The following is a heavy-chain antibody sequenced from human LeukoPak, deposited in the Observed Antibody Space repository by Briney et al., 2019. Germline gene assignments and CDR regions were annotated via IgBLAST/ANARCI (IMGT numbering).Heavy chain of an antibody. CDR3: ARGSVDTAMVSEYYFDY. V-gene: IGHV1-69*04. CDR1: GGTFSSYA. D-gene: IGHD5-18*01. CDR2: IIPIFGIA. Sequence: HVSSVNVSCKASGGTFSSYAISWVRQAAAHGLEWMGRIIPIFGIANYAQKFQGRVTITADKSTSTAYMELSSLRSEDTAVYYCARGSVDTAMVSEYYFDYWGQGTLVTVSS. J-gene: IGHJ4*02.